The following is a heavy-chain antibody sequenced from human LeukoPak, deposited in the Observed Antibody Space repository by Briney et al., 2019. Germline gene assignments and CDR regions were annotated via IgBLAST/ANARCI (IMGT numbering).Heavy chain of an antibody. Sequence: SETLSLTCAVSGGSISRSGYSWSWIRQPPGKGLEWIGYIYYTGSTYYNPSLKSRLTISLDTPKNQFSLKLRSVTAADTAIYYCARQQIYVGTGMVDYFDYWGQGILVTVSS. CDR1: GGSISRSGYS. D-gene: IGHD5-18*01. V-gene: IGHV4-30-4*07. J-gene: IGHJ4*02. CDR3: ARQQIYVGTGMVDYFDY. CDR2: IYYTGST.